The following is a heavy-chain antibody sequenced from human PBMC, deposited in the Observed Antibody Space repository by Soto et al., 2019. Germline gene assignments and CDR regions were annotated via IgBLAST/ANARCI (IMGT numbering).Heavy chain of an antibody. CDR3: TRASSYASDY. D-gene: IGHD2-2*01. CDR1: GFTFSAYS. Sequence: EVQLVESGGGLVRSGASLRLSCVASGFTFSAYSMNWVRQTPGGGLEWIAHIAGGGVPTYYAASVKGRFTISRDKGKNSLYLQMNTLKGEDSGIYYCTRASSYASDYWGQGALVTDSS. J-gene: IGHJ4*02. V-gene: IGHV3-48*01. CDR2: IAGGGVPT.